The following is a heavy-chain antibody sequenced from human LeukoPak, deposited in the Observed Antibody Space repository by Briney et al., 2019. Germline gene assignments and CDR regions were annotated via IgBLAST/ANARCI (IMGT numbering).Heavy chain of an antibody. CDR1: GFTFDDYA. D-gene: IGHD3-22*01. V-gene: IGHV3-9*01. CDR3: AKDGVTMIVVVIGYFDY. CDR2: ISWNSGSI. J-gene: IGHJ4*02. Sequence: GGSLRLSCAASGFTFDDYAMHWVRQAPGKGLEWVSGISWNSGSIVYADSVKGRFTISRDNAKNSLYLQMNSLRAEDTAVYYCAKDGVTMIVVVIGYFDYWGQGTLVTVSS.